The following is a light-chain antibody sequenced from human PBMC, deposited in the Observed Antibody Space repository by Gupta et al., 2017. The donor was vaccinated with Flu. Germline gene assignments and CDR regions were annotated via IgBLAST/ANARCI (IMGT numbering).Light chain of an antibody. CDR2: WAS. CDR3: QQYYSTPQT. CDR1: QNVFYSSNNKNY. V-gene: IGKV4-1*01. Sequence: SLGERATINCKSSQNVFYSSNNKNYLAWYQQKPGQPPKLLIYWASTRESGVPDRFSGSGSGTDFTLTISSLQAEDVAVYYCQQYYSTPQTFGQGTRLEIK. J-gene: IGKJ5*01.